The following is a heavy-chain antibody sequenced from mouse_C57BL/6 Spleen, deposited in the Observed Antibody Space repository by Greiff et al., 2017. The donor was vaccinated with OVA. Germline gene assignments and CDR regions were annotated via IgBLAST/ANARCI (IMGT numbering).Heavy chain of an antibody. CDR2: IYPSDSET. CDR1: GYTFTSYW. V-gene: IGHV1-61*01. Sequence: QVQLQQPGAELVRPGSSVKLSCKASGYTFTSYWMDWVKQRPGQGLEWIGNIYPSDSETHYNQKFKDKATLTVDKSSSTAYMQLSSLTSEDSAVYYCARWNDGYHWYFDVWGTGTTVTVSS. CDR3: ARWNDGYHWYFDV. D-gene: IGHD2-3*01. J-gene: IGHJ1*03.